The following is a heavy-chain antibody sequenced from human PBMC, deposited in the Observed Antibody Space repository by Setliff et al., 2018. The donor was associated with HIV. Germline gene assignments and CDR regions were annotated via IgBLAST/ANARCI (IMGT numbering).Heavy chain of an antibody. Sequence: ASVKVSCKASGYTFTTYSIHWVRQAPGQSLEWMGWISVGKGDTKYSQEFQGRITITMYTSANTAYMELNNLKPDDTAVYFCARGALLAVFDFDHWGHGTLVTVSS. D-gene: IGHD2-21*01. CDR2: ISVGKGDT. CDR1: GYTFTTYS. CDR3: ARGALLAVFDFDH. J-gene: IGHJ4*01. V-gene: IGHV1-3*01.